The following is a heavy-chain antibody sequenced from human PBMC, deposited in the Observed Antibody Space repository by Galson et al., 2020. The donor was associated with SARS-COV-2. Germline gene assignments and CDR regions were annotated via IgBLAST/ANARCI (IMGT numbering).Heavy chain of an antibody. CDR1: RGSISDYY. J-gene: IGHJ4*02. Sequence: TETLSLTCTVSRGSISDYYWSWIRQSPGKGLEWIGYIYNTASSNTGTTKYNPSLNSRVTISLDTPNNQFYLKMTSLTAADTATYYCAKLAEGRRSSEDYWGQGTLVTVSS. D-gene: IGHD1-26*01. CDR2: IYNTASSNTGTT. CDR3: AKLAEGRRSSEDY. V-gene: IGHV4-59*08.